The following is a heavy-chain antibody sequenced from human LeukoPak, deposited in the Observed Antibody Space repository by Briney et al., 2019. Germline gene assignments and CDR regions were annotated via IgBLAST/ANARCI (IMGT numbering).Heavy chain of an antibody. V-gene: IGHV3-23*01. Sequence: GGSETLLCPASGFTFSRYAMSWVRQAPGKGLEWVSATSGSGGSTYYADSVKGRFTIYRDNSKNTLYLQTNNLRAEDTAVYYCAKQGSDSSRPCDYWGQGTLVTVSS. CDR3: AKQGSDSSRPCDY. CDR2: TSGSGGST. CDR1: GFTFSRYA. D-gene: IGHD6-19*01. J-gene: IGHJ4*02.